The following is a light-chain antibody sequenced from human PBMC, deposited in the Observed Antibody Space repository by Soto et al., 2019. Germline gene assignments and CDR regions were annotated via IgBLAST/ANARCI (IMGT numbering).Light chain of an antibody. CDR3: QSYDNSLSVHVV. CDR1: SSNIGAGYD. Sequence: QSVLTQPPSVSGAPGQGVTISCTGSSSNIGAGYDVHWYQQLPGTAPKLLIYGNSNRPSGVPDRFSGSKSGTSASLAITGLQAEDEADYYCQSYDNSLSVHVVFGGGTKLPVL. V-gene: IGLV1-40*01. CDR2: GNS. J-gene: IGLJ2*01.